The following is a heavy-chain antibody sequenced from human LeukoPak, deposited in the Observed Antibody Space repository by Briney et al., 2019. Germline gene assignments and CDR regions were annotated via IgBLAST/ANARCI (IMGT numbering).Heavy chain of an antibody. J-gene: IGHJ5*02. CDR1: GYTFTDYY. CDR3: ARADRLDGAPYLIGP. V-gene: IGHV1-2*02. CDR2: INPNSGVI. Sequence: ASVKVSCKTSGYTFTDYYMHWVRQAPGQGLEWMGWINPNSGVISSAQKFRGRVTMTRDTSITTVYMKVRWLTSDDTAIYYCARADRLDGAPYLIGPWGQGTLVTVSS. D-gene: IGHD2-21*01.